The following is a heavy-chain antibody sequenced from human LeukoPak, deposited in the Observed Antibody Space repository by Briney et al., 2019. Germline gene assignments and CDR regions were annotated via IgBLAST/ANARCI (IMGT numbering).Heavy chain of an antibody. V-gene: IGHV3-48*01. CDR3: ARDCGITSCSLFDH. D-gene: IGHD2-2*01. J-gene: IGHJ4*02. Sequence: PGGSLRLSCVDSGFTFSRHSMNWVRQAPGKGLEWVSYINGGGSPIYYADSVRGRFTISRDKAKNALYLQMNSLRAEDTAIYYCARDCGITSCSLFDHWGQGILVTVSS. CDR2: INGGGSPI. CDR1: GFTFSRHS.